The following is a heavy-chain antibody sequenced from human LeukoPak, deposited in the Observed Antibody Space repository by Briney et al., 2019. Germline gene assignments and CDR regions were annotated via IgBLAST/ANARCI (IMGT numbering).Heavy chain of an antibody. V-gene: IGHV3-21*01. D-gene: IGHD1-26*01. Sequence: GGSLRLSCAASGFTFSSYSMNWVRQAPGKGLEWVSSISSSSSYIYYADSVKGRFTISRDNAKNSLYLQMNSLRAEDTAVYYCARMLLALELTPPFDYWGQGTLVTVSS. CDR3: ARMLLALELTPPFDY. CDR1: GFTFSSYS. J-gene: IGHJ4*02. CDR2: ISSSSSYI.